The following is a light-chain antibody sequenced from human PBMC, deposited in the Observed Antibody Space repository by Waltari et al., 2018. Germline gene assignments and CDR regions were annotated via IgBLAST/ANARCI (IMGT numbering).Light chain of an antibody. V-gene: IGKV4-1*01. CDR2: WAS. CDR1: QSILYNSNNKNY. Sequence: DIVMTQSPDSLAVSLGERATINCKASQSILYNSNNKNYLAWYQQKPGQPSKLLIYWASTRESGVPGRFSGSGSGTDFTLTISSLQAEDVAVYYCQQYYNTPSFTFGPGTKVEIK. CDR3: QQYYNTPSFT. J-gene: IGKJ3*01.